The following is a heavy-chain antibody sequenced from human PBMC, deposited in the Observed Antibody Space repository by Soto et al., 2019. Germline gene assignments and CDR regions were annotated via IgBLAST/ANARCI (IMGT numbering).Heavy chain of an antibody. V-gene: IGHV2-5*02. CDR1: GFSLSTSGVG. J-gene: IGHJ4*02. Sequence: QITLKESGPTLVKPTQTLTLTCTFSGFSLSTSGVGVGWIRQPPGKALEWLALIYWDDDKRYSPSLKSRLTIPKDTSKNQVVLTMTNMDPVDTATYYCAHRQVYCGGDCYSFDYWGQGTLVTVSS. D-gene: IGHD2-21*02. CDR3: AHRQVYCGGDCYSFDY. CDR2: IYWDDDK.